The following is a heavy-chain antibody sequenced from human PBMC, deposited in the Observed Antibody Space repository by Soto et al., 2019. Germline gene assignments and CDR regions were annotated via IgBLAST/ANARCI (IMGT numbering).Heavy chain of an antibody. CDR1: GYTFTNSG. Sequence: GASVKVSCKASGYTFTNSGINWVRQAPGQGLEWMGWISTDNGNTNYAQHLQGRVSMTTDTSTSTAYMDLRSLRSDDTAVYYCARVQGITIFGVYFMYYYGMDVWRQGTRFTVSS. CDR3: ARVQGITIFGVYFMYYYGMDV. J-gene: IGHJ6*02. CDR2: ISTDNGNT. D-gene: IGHD3-3*01. V-gene: IGHV1-18*01.